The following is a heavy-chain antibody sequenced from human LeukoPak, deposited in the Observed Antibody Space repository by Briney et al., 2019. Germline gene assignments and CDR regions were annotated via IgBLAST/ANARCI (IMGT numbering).Heavy chain of an antibody. CDR1: GGSFSGYY. V-gene: IGHV4-34*01. J-gene: IGHJ4*02. Sequence: SETLSLTCAVCGGSFSGYYWSWIRQPPGKGLEWIGEINHSGSTNYNPSLKSRVTISVDTSKNQFSLKLSSVTAADTAVYYCARGVGSHRYSSGWYYWGQGTLVTVSS. CDR2: INHSGST. D-gene: IGHD6-19*01. CDR3: ARGVGSHRYSSGWYY.